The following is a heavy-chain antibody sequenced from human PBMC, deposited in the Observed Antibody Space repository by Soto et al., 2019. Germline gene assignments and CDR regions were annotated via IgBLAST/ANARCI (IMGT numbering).Heavy chain of an antibody. CDR3: ARGGGVGVAGSAAFDM. Sequence: QLHLVQSGAVVKKPGASVTVSCSASGYPVTAYYMHWVRQAPGRGLEWMGGINPATGAAKHTQTFKGRVTMARDTSKGTVFMELCGLKSEETDVFYGARGGGVGVAGSAAFDMWGQGTLVNVSS. D-gene: IGHD3-3*01. CDR2: INPATGAA. J-gene: IGHJ3*02. CDR1: GYPVTAYY. V-gene: IGHV1-2*02.